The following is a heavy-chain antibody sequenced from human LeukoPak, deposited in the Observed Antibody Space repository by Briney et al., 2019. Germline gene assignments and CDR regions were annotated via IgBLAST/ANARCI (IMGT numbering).Heavy chain of an antibody. V-gene: IGHV4-4*07. CDR3: ARDAETHSPSFDP. D-gene: IGHD4-23*01. CDR2: ISASGST. J-gene: IGHJ5*02. CDR1: GGSISSYY. Sequence: PSETLSLTCTVSGGSISSYYWSWLRQPAGKGLEWIGRISASGSTNYNPSLKSRVTLSVDTSKNQFSLNLSSVTAADTAVYYCARDAETHSPSFDPWGQGTLVTVSS.